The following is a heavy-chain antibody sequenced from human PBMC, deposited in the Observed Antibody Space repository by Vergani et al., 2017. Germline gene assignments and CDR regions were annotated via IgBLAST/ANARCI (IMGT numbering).Heavy chain of an antibody. CDR2: IKSKTDGGTT. D-gene: IGHD2-2*01. CDR1: GFTFSNAW. V-gene: IGHV3-15*01. Sequence: EVQLVESGGGLVKPGGSLRLSCAASGFTFSNAWMSWVRQAPGKGLEWVGRIKSKTDGGTTDYAAPVKGRFTISRDDSKNTLYLQMNSLKTEDTAVYYCARVPINDFLFDYWGQGTLVTVSS. J-gene: IGHJ4*02. CDR3: ARVPINDFLFDY.